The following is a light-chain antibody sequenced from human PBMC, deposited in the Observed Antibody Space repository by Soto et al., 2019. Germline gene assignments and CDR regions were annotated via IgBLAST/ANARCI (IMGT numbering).Light chain of an antibody. V-gene: IGKV3-15*01. J-gene: IGKJ4*01. CDR1: QSVSNN. Sequence: EILITQSPATLSVSPGDRATLSCRASQSVSNNLAWYQQRPGQAPRLLIYGASTRATGTPARFSGSGSGTDFTLTISSLQSEDFAVYYCQQYNNWPPITFGGGTKVDIK. CDR3: QQYNNWPPIT. CDR2: GAS.